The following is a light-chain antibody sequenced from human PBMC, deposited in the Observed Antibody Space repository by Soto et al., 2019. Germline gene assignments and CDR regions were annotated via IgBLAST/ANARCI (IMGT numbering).Light chain of an antibody. CDR2: GAS. CDR3: QQYSSSLWT. CDR1: QSASSSY. Sequence: EIVLTQAPGSLSLSGGETARHTCTASQSASSSYLAWYQQKPGQAPRLLIYGASYRATGVPDRFSGSGSGTDFTLTISRREPEDLAVYYCQQYSSSLWTFGQGTKVDI. V-gene: IGKV3-20*01. J-gene: IGKJ1*01.